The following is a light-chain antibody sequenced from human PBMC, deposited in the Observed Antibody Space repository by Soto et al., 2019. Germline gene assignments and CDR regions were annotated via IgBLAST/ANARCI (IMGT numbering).Light chain of an antibody. CDR1: QSISNR. Sequence: IHMTQSPSTLSESVGEIVTLTCRASQSISNRLAWYQQKAGKAPKVLIYDASSLESGVPSRFSGSGSGTDFTLTISSLEPEDFAVYYCQQRSNWPLTFGGGTKVDIK. V-gene: IGKV1-5*01. J-gene: IGKJ4*01. CDR2: DAS. CDR3: QQRSNWPLT.